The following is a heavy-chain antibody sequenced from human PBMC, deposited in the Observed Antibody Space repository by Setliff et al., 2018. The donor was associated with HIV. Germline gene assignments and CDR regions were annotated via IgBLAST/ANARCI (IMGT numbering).Heavy chain of an antibody. Sequence: SETLSLTCTVSGGSIGVDCWSWIRQPPGKGLEWIGYIYSNGITRYNPSLKSRVTISLDTSKIESSLTLKSVTAADTAIYYCARLPRGPWRWDYWGQGMLVTV. CDR2: IYSNGIT. D-gene: IGHD5-12*01. J-gene: IGHJ4*02. V-gene: IGHV4-4*09. CDR1: GGSIGVDC. CDR3: ARLPRGPWRWDY.